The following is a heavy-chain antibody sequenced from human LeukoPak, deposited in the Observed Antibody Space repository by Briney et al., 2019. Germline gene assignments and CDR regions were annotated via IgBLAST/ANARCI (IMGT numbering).Heavy chain of an antibody. Sequence: AVKVSCKASGGTFSSYTISWVRQAPGQGLEWMGRIIPILGIANYAQKFQGRATMTRNTSISTAYMELSSLRSEDTAVYYCARPGSNDAFDIWGQGTMVTVSS. V-gene: IGHV1-69*02. J-gene: IGHJ3*02. CDR2: IIPILGIA. D-gene: IGHD2-15*01. CDR3: ARPGSNDAFDI. CDR1: GGTFSSYT.